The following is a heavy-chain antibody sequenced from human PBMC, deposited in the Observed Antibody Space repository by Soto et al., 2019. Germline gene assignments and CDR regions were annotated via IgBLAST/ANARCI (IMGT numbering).Heavy chain of an antibody. CDR3: STSPSVILATFGCVEAFDS. CDR1: GGTFKSYE. CDR2: IIPMFRKP. V-gene: IGHV1-69*12. Sequence: QVQVVQSGAEVRKPGSSVKVSCKVSGGTFKSYEISWVRQAPGQGLEWVGGIIPMFRKPNYAQNFQGTVTIPAGDSTSTVHIEFTSLRAEDLAVSYWSTSPSVILATFGCVEAFDSGGQGTLVVVSS. D-gene: IGHD3-16*01. J-gene: IGHJ3*02.